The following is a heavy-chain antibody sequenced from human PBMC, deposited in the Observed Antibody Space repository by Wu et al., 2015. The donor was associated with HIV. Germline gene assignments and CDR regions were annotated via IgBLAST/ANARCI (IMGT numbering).Heavy chain of an antibody. D-gene: IGHD6-13*01. V-gene: IGHV1-2*02. CDR2: IIPHSGDT. CDR1: GYTFTNYY. CDR3: ARDPQDGSAWYTH. Sequence: QVQLVQSGAEVKKPGASVKVSCGTSGYTFTNYYIHWVRQAPGQGLQWMGWIIPHSGDTNSAEKFQGRVTLTRDTSISTAYMELTSLRFDDTAVYYCARDPQDGSAWYTHWGRGTLVTVSS. J-gene: IGHJ4*02.